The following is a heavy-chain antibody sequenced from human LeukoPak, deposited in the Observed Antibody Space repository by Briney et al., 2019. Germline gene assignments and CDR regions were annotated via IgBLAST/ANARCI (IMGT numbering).Heavy chain of an antibody. CDR3: ARQSTMIVVANWFDL. CDR2: IYYSGST. J-gene: IGHJ5*02. CDR1: GGSISSSSYY. V-gene: IGHV4-39*01. Sequence: SETLSLTCTVSGGSISSSSYYWGWIRQPPGKGLEWIGSIYYSGSTYYNPSLKSRVTISVDTSKNQFSLKLSSVTAADTAVYYCARQSTMIVVANWFDLWGQGTLVTVSS. D-gene: IGHD3-22*01.